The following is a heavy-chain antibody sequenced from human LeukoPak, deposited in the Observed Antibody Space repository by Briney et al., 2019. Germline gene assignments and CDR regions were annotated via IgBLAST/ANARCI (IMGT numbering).Heavy chain of an antibody. V-gene: IGHV3-64*01. Sequence: GGSLRLSCAASGFTFSSYAMHWVRQAPGKGLEYVSAISSNGGSTYYANSVKGRFTISRDNSKNTLYLQMGSLRAEDMAVYYCARRVVAATYYYYMDVWGKGTTVTVSS. CDR2: ISSNGGST. J-gene: IGHJ6*03. D-gene: IGHD2-15*01. CDR1: GFTFSSYA. CDR3: ARRVVAATYYYYMDV.